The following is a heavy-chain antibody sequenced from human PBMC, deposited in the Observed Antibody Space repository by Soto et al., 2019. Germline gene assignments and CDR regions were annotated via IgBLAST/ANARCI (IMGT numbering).Heavy chain of an antibody. D-gene: IGHD4-17*01. CDR3: ARESRYGDSCDYYYMDV. J-gene: IGHJ6*03. CDR2: IYDSGST. CDR1: GGSISSYY. Sequence: SETLSLTCTVSGGSISSYYWSWIRQPPGKGLEWIGDIYDSGSTNYNPSLKRRVTISVDTSKNQFSLKLSSVTAADTAVYYCARESRYGDSCDYYYMDVWGKGTTVTVSS. V-gene: IGHV4-59*12.